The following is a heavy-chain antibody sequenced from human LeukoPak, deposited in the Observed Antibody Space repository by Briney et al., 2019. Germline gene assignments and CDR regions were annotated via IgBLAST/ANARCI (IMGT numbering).Heavy chain of an antibody. CDR3: ARHSRILFDL. Sequence: GGSIXSSXXXWGXIRXPQGXXVEWIVIIDYSGSTYYNPSLKSRVTISVNTSKNQFSLKLSSVTAADTAVYYCARHSRILFDLWGQGTLVTVSS. J-gene: IGHJ5*02. D-gene: IGHD2-2*01. CDR2: IDYSGST. V-gene: IGHV4-39*01. CDR1: GGSIXSSXXX.